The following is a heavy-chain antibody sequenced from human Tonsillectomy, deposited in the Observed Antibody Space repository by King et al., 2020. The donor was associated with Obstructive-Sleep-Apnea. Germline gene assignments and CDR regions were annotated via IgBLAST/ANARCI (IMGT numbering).Heavy chain of an antibody. J-gene: IGHJ4*02. CDR3: TIDMFD. CDR2: ISWSRGNV. V-gene: IGHV3-9*01. CDR1: GITFNTSA. D-gene: IGHD3-10*02. Sequence: VQLVESGGGLVQPGRSLRLSCATSGITFNTSAMHWVRQAPGKGLEWVSGISWSRGNVGYADSVKGRFIISKDDTKNSLFLQMNGLRSEDTALYFCTIDMFDWGQGTLVTVSS.